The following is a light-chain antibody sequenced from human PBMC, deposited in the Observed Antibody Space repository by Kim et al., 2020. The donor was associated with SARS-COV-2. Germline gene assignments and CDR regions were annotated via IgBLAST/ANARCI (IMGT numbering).Light chain of an antibody. CDR2: KAS. CDR1: QSISSW. CDR3: QQYHTYPYT. V-gene: IGKV1-5*03. Sequence: SASVGDRVTITCRASQSISSWLAWYQQKPGKAPKLLIYKASNLETGVPSRFGGSESGTEFTLTISSLQPDDFATYYCQQYHTYPYTFGQGTKLEI. J-gene: IGKJ2*01.